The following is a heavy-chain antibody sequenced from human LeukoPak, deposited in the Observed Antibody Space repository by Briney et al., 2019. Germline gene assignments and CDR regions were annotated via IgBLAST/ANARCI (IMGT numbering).Heavy chain of an antibody. CDR3: AREGPPLRSGYYGVFDY. J-gene: IGHJ4*02. CDR2: IYYSGST. V-gene: IGHV4-31*03. CDR1: GGSISSGGYY. Sequence: SETLSLTCTVSGGSISSGGYYWSWIRQHPGKGLEWIGYIYYSGSTYYNPSLKSRVTISVDTSKNQFSLRLSSVTAADTAVYYCAREGPPLRSGYYGVFDYWGQGTLVTVSS. D-gene: IGHD3-22*01.